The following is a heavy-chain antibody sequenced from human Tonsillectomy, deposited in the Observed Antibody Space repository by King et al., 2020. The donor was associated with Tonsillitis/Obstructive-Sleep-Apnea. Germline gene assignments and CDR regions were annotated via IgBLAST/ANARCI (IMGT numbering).Heavy chain of an antibody. CDR3: ARRVQLERRGDAFNI. J-gene: IGHJ3*02. D-gene: IGHD1-1*01. CDR1: GGSISSSTYY. V-gene: IGHV4-39*01. CDR2: IYYSGST. Sequence: LQLQESGPGLVKPSETLSLTCTVSGGSISSSTYYWGWIRQPPGKGLYCIGTIYYSGSTYYNPSLKTRGTISVDTSNNQFSLKRSSVTAADTAVYYCARRVQLERRGDAFNIWGQGTMVTVSS.